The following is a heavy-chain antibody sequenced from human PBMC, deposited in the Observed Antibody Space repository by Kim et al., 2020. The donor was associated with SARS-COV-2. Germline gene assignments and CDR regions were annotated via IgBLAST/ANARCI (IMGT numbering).Heavy chain of an antibody. Sequence: YLNPSLKGRVTISGDTSKNQFSLKLSSVTAADTAVYYCAGDGLVNGAFDIWGQGTMVTVSS. V-gene: IGHV4-31*02. D-gene: IGHD3-9*01. CDR3: AGDGLVNGAFDI. J-gene: IGHJ3*02.